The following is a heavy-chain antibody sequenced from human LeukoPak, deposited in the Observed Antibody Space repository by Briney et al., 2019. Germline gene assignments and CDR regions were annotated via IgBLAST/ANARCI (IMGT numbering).Heavy chain of an antibody. CDR2: IYYSGST. V-gene: IGHV4-59*11. CDR1: GGSISSHY. CDR3: ARPRIVGATRAYLGY. D-gene: IGHD1-26*01. J-gene: IGHJ4*02. Sequence: PSETLSLTCTVSGGSISSHYWSWIRQPPGKGLEYIGYIYYSGSTNYNPSLKSRVTISVDTSKNQFSLKLSSVTAADTAVYYCARPRIVGATRAYLGYWGQGTLVTVSS.